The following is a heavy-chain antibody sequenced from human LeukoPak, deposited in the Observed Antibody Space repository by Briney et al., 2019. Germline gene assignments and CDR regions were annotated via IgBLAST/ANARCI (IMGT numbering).Heavy chain of an antibody. V-gene: IGHV3-53*01. CDR2: IYSGGST. CDR3: ATVVVITRSFDY. CDR1: GFTVSSNY. D-gene: IGHD3-22*01. Sequence: GGSLRLSCAASGFTVSSNYMSWVRQAPGKGLEWVSVIYSGGSTYYADSVKGRFTISRDNSKNTLYLQMNSLRAEDTAVYYCATVVVITRSFDYWGQGTLVTVSS. J-gene: IGHJ4*02.